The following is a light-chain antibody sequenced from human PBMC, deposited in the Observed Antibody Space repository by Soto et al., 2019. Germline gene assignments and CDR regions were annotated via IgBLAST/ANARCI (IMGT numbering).Light chain of an antibody. CDR2: GAS. CDR3: QQYGSSPRWT. Sequence: IILTQSPATLSVSPGEGASLSCRASQNVGTSLAWYQQKSGQAPRLLIYGASTRAAGVPARFSGSGSGTDFTLTISRLEPEDFAVYYCQQYGSSPRWTFGQGTKVDIK. CDR1: QNVGTS. J-gene: IGKJ1*01. V-gene: IGKV3-20*01.